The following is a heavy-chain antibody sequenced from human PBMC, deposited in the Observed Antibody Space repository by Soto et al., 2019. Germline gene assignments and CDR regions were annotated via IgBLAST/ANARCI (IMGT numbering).Heavy chain of an antibody. CDR1: GFSLSNARVG. V-gene: IGHV2-26*02. Sequence: QVTLKESGPVLVKPTETLTLTCTVSGFSLSNARVGVTWIRQPPGKALEWLAHIVSNDEKSYSTSLKSRLTISQDTSTSXXVXIXINMDPVDTATYYCARIRCSGGSCSSAYYYYYGMDVWGQGTTVTVSS. D-gene: IGHD2-15*01. CDR3: ARIRCSGGSCSSAYYYYYGMDV. CDR2: IVSNDEK. J-gene: IGHJ6*02.